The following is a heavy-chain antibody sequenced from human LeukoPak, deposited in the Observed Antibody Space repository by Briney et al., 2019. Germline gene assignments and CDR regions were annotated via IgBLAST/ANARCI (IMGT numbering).Heavy chain of an antibody. CDR2: IHYSGTT. CDR3: ARETGEWFDP. D-gene: IGHD1-1*01. V-gene: IGHV4-39*07. Sequence: SETLSLTCTVSDGSISSRSYYWDWIRQPPGMGLEWIGSIHYSGTTYYNPSLKSRVTISLDTSKNQFSLKVFSVTAADTAVYYCARETGEWFDPWGQGTLVTVSS. CDR1: DGSISSRSYY. J-gene: IGHJ5*02.